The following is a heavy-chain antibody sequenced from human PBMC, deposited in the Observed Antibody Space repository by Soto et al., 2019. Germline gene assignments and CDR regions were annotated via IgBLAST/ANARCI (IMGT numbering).Heavy chain of an antibody. CDR1: GGSFSGYY. D-gene: IGHD6-13*01. CDR3: ARAHTRQQLVPFDY. CDR2: INHSGST. V-gene: IGHV4-34*01. J-gene: IGHJ4*02. Sequence: QVQLQQWGAGLLKPSETLSLTCAVYGGSFSGYYWSWIRQPPGKGLEWIGEINHSGSTNYNPSLTSRVTISVDTSKNQFSLKLSSVTPADTAVYYCARAHTRQQLVPFDYWGQGTLVTVSS.